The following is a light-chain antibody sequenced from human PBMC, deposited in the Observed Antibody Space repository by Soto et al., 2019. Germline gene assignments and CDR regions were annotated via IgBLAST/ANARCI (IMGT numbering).Light chain of an antibody. V-gene: IGKV3-20*01. CDR3: QQYGSSPRT. Sequence: EIVLTQSPGTLSLSPGDRATLSCRASQSVSSYYLAWYQQKPGQAPRLLIYGASSRATGIPDRFSGSGSGTDFTLTINRLEPEDFAVYYCQQYGSSPRTFGQGTKVEIK. J-gene: IGKJ2*01. CDR2: GAS. CDR1: QSVSSYY.